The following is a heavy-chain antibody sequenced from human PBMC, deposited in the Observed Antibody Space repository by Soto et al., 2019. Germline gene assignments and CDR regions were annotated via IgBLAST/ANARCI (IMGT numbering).Heavy chain of an antibody. CDR3: AKDLQFGFGELFVSGMAV. V-gene: IGHV3-30*18. J-gene: IGHJ6*02. Sequence: GGSLRLSCAASGFTFSSYGMHWVRQAPGKGLEWVAVISYDGSNKYYADSVKGRFAISRDNSKNTLYLQMNSLRAEDTAVYYCAKDLQFGFGELFVSGMAVWGQGTTVTVSS. CDR1: GFTFSSYG. D-gene: IGHD3-10*01. CDR2: ISYDGSNK.